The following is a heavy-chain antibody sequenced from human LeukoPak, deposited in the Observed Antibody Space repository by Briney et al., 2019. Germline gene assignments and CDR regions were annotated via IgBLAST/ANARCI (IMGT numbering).Heavy chain of an antibody. CDR2: INHSGST. CDR3: ARRAKDIVVVPAATTPFDY. Sequence: PSETLSLTCAVYGGSFRGYYWSWIRQPPGKGLGWIGEINHSGSTNYNPSLKNRVTISVDTSKNQFSLKLSSVTAADTAVYYCARRAKDIVVVPAATTPFDYWGQGTLVTVSS. J-gene: IGHJ4*02. CDR1: GGSFRGYY. V-gene: IGHV4-34*01. D-gene: IGHD2-2*01.